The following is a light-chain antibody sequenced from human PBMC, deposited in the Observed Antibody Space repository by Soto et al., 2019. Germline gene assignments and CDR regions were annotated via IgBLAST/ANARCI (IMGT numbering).Light chain of an antibody. CDR3: QQCNNWPLS. V-gene: IGKV3-15*01. J-gene: IGKJ4*01. CDR2: DAS. CDR1: QSVRRN. Sequence: EIVMTQSPVTLSVSPGDTATLSCRASQSVRRNLAWYQQKTGQAPRLLIYDASTRATGIPARFSGSGSGTEFTLTISNLQSEDFAVSYCQQCNNWPLSFGGGTKVEIK.